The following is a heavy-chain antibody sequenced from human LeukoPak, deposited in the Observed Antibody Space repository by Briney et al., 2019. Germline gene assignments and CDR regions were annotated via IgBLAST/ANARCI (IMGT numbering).Heavy chain of an antibody. J-gene: IGHJ3*02. CDR1: GFTFSSYS. Sequence: KPGGSLRLSCAASGFTFSSYSMNWVRQAPGKGLEWVSSISSSSSYIYYADSVKGRFTISRDNAKNSLYLQMNSLRAEDTAVYYCARQAVDTAMVKDAFDIWGQGTMVTVSS. CDR3: ARQAVDTAMVKDAFDI. CDR2: ISSSSSYI. V-gene: IGHV3-21*01. D-gene: IGHD5-18*01.